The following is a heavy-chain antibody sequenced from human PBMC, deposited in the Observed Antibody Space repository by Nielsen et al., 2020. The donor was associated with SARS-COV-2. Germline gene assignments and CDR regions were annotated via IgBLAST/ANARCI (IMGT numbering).Heavy chain of an antibody. J-gene: IGHJ6*02. CDR3: ARDNRLVAAGYYYGMDV. D-gene: IGHD6-25*01. V-gene: IGHV3-20*01. Sequence: GEALKISCAASGFTFDDHGMSWVRQAQEKRLEWVSGLNWNGGSTGYADSVKGRFTISRDNAKKSLYLQMNSLRAEDTALYHCARDNRLVAAGYYYGMDVWGQGTAVTVSS. CDR1: GFTFDDHG. CDR2: LNWNGGST.